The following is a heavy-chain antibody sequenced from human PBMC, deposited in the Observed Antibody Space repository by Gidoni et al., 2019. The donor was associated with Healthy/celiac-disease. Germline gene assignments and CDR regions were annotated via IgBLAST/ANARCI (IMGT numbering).Heavy chain of an antibody. D-gene: IGHD6-19*01. V-gene: IGHV3-11*05. CDR3: ARGSSGWQYYFDY. Sequence: QVQLVESGGGLVKPGGSLRLSCAASGFTFSDYYMSWIRQAPGKGLAWVSYISSSSSYTNYADSVKGRFTISRDNAKNSLYLQMNSLRAEDTAVYYCARGSSGWQYYFDYWGQGTLVTVSS. J-gene: IGHJ4*02. CDR2: ISSSSSYT. CDR1: GFTFSDYY.